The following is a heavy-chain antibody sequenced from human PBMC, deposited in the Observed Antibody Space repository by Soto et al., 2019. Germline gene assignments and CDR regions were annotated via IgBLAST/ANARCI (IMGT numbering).Heavy chain of an antibody. V-gene: IGHV4-59*01. CDR3: ARSSGYWVGAFDI. D-gene: IGHD3-22*01. Sequence: SETLSLTCTVSGGSISSYYWSWVRQPPGKGLEWIGYIYYSGSTNYNPSLKSRVTISVDTYKNQFSLKLSSVTAADTAVYYCARSSGYWVGAFDIWGQGTMVTGSS. CDR2: IYYSGST. CDR1: GGSISSYY. J-gene: IGHJ3*02.